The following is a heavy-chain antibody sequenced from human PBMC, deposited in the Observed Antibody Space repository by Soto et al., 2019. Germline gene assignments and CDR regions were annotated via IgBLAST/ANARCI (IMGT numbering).Heavy chain of an antibody. CDR1: GYTFTSYA. CDR3: ARRLYSSSADHTFDY. J-gene: IGHJ4*02. CDR2: INAGNGNT. V-gene: IGHV1-3*01. D-gene: IGHD6-6*01. Sequence: QVQLVQSGAEVKKPGASVKVSCKASGYTFTSYAMHWVRQAPGQRLEWVGWINAGNGNTKYSQKFQGRVIITRDASASTAYMELNSLRSEDTAVYYCARRLYSSSADHTFDYWGQGTLVTVSS.